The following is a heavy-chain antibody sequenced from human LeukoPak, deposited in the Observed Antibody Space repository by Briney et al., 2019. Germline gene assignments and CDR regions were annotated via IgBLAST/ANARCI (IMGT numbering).Heavy chain of an antibody. CDR3: ARGGVTVIVVAI. V-gene: IGHV4-39*01. Sequence: ASETLSLTCTVSGGSISSSSYYWGWIRQPPGKGLEWIGSIYYSGSTYYNLSLKSRVTISVDTSKNQFSLNLRSVTAADSAVYYCARGGVTVIVVAIWGQGTLVTVSS. CDR1: GGSISSSSYY. D-gene: IGHD3-22*01. J-gene: IGHJ4*02. CDR2: IYYSGST.